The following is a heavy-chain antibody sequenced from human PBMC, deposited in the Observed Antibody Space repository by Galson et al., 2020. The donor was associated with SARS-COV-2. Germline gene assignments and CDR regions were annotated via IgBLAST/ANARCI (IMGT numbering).Heavy chain of an antibody. J-gene: IGHJ6*03. CDR2: ISAYNGNT. CDR1: GYTFTSYG. CDR3: ARWFGVVIIPHYYYYMDV. V-gene: IGHV1-18*01. D-gene: IGHD3-3*01. Sequence: ASVKVSCKASGYTFTSYGISWVRQAPGQGLEWMGWISAYNGNTNYAQKLQGRVTMTTDTSTSTAYMELRSQRSDDTAVYYCARWFGVVIIPHYYYYMDVWGKGTTVTVSS.